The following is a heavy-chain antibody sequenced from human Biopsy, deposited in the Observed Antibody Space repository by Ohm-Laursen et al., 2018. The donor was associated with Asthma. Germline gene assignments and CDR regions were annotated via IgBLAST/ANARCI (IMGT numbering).Heavy chain of an antibody. V-gene: IGHV1-69*13. CDR2: IIPIFDTP. D-gene: IGHD4-11*01. CDR1: GGTFSNYP. J-gene: IGHJ6*02. Sequence: SVKVSCKASGGTFSNYPFTWVRQAPGQGLEWMGGIIPIFDTPNSAQKFQGRVTITADESTSTGYMELSSLRSGDTAVYYCASSGGNYGFYGMDVWGQGTTVTVSS. CDR3: ASSGGNYGFYGMDV.